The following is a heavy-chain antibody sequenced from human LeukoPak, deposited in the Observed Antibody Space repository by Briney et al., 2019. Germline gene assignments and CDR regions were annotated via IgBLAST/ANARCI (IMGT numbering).Heavy chain of an antibody. CDR2: INWNGGST. V-gene: IGHV3-20*04. J-gene: IGHJ4*02. CDR3: ARDLHYYDSSGFSGNC. CDR1: GFTFSSYW. D-gene: IGHD3-22*01. Sequence: GGSLRLSCAASGFTFSSYWMSWVRQAPGKGLEWVSGINWNGGSTGYADSVKGRFTISRDNAKNSLYLQMNSLRAEDTALYYCARDLHYYDSSGFSGNCWGQGTLVTVSS.